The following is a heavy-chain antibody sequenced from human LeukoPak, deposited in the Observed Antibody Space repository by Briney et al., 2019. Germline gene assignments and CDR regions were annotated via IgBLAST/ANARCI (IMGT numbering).Heavy chain of an antibody. D-gene: IGHD2-2*01. CDR3: ARTISYCSSISCYGY. V-gene: IGHV4-38-2*02. Sequence: SETLSLTCSVSDYSISSGYYWGWIRQPPGKGLEWIGSIYYSGSTYYNPSLKSRVTISLDTSKNQFSLKLSSVTAADTAVYYCARTISYCSSISCYGYWGQGTLVTVSS. J-gene: IGHJ4*02. CDR1: DYSISSGYY. CDR2: IYYSGST.